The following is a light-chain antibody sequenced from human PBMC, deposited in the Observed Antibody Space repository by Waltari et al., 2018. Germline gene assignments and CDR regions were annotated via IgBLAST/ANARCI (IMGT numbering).Light chain of an antibody. V-gene: IGKV1-5*03. Sequence: DIQMTQSPSTLSASVGDRVTITCRASQNIKTWLAWYQQKPGKAPKLLIYAASNLHSGVPSRFSGSGSGTDFSLTISSLQADDFATYYCQQYNNLRTFGQGTRVEI. CDR3: QQYNNLRT. CDR1: QNIKTW. CDR2: AAS. J-gene: IGKJ1*01.